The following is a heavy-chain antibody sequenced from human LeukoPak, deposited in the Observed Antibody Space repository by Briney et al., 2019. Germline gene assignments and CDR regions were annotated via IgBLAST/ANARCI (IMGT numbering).Heavy chain of an antibody. CDR3: ARGDWGYTYGYTI. V-gene: IGHV3-53*01. CDR1: GFTVSSNY. Sequence: GGSLRLSCAASGFTVSSNYMNWVRQAPGKGLEWVSVIFSGGNTYYADSVKGRFTVSRDNSKNTVYLQMNSLRAEDTAVYYCARGDWGYTYGYTIWGQGTLVTVSS. J-gene: IGHJ4*02. D-gene: IGHD5-18*01. CDR2: IFSGGNT.